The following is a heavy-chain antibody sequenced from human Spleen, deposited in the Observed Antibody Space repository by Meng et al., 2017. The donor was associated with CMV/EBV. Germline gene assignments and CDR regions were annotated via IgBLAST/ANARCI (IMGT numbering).Heavy chain of an antibody. V-gene: IGHV1-2*02. J-gene: IGHJ6*02. CDR2: INPDSGVA. Sequence: ASVKVSCKASGYTFTDFYIHWVRQAPGQGLEWMGWINPDSGVANVAQRFQGRVTMTRDTSISAVYMEMRNLRSEDTAVYYCARDRSGFDHRLLAMDVWGQGTTVTVSS. CDR1: GYTFTDFY. CDR3: ARDRSGFDHRLLAMDV. D-gene: IGHD1-26*01.